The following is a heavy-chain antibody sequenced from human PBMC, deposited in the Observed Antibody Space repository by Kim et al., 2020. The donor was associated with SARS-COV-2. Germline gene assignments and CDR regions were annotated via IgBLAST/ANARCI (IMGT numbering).Heavy chain of an antibody. V-gene: IGHV3-33*01. CDR1: GFTFRSHG. CDR2: IWYDGSNK. J-gene: IGHJ6*03. Sequence: GGSLRLSCAASGFTFRSHGMHWVRQAPGKGLEWVAVIWYDGSNKYHADSVKGRFTISRDNSKNTLYLQMNSLRAEDTAVYYCARERGTYFMDVWGQAAT. CDR3: ARERGTYFMDV. D-gene: IGHD5-12*01.